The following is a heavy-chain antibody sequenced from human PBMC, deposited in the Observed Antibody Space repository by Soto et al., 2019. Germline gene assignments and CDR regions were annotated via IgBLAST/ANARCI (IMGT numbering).Heavy chain of an antibody. D-gene: IGHD1-26*01. CDR1: GGSISSGGYY. Sequence: PSETLSLTCTVSGGSISSGGYYWSWIRQHPGKGLEWIGYIYYSGSTYYNPSLKSRVTISVDTSKNQFSLKLSSVTAADTAVYYCAREVRALLAYWGQGTLVTVSS. J-gene: IGHJ4*02. V-gene: IGHV4-31*03. CDR3: AREVRALLAY. CDR2: IYYSGST.